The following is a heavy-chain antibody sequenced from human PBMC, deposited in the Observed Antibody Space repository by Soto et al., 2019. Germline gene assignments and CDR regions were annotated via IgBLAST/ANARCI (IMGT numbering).Heavy chain of an antibody. V-gene: IGHV3-23*01. Sequence: GGSLRLSCAASGFTFSSYAMSWVRQAPGKGLEWVSAISGSGGSTYYADSVKGRFTISRDNSKNTLYLQMNSLGAEDTAVYYCAKDRGVSYYYDSSGYYSNYYYGMDVWGQGTTVTVSS. CDR3: AKDRGVSYYYDSSGYYSNYYYGMDV. CDR1: GFTFSSYA. D-gene: IGHD3-22*01. J-gene: IGHJ6*02. CDR2: ISGSGGST.